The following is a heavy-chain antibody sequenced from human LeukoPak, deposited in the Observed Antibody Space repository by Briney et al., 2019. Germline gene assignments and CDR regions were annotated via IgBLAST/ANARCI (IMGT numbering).Heavy chain of an antibody. CDR2: IWYDGTSK. V-gene: IGHV3-33*01. Sequence: GGSLLLSCAASGFSLSAYGVRWVRRAPGKGLGWVAVIWYDGTSKNYADSVKGRFTFSRDNSKNTLYLQMNSLTVEDTAVYYCARSQSSSLIDYWGQGTLVTVSS. CDR1: GFSLSAYG. D-gene: IGHD6-13*01. CDR3: ARSQSSSLIDY. J-gene: IGHJ4*02.